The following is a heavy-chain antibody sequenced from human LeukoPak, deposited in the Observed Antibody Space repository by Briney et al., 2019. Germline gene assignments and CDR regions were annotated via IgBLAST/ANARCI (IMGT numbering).Heavy chain of an antibody. CDR3: ARSKGGYSYGADAFDI. Sequence: ASVKVSCKASGYTFTSYDINCVRQATGQGLEWMGWMNPNSGNTGYAQKFQGRVTMTRNTSISTAYMELSSLRSEDTAVYYCARSKGGYSYGADAFDIWGQGTMVTVSS. CDR2: MNPNSGNT. CDR1: GYTFTSYD. V-gene: IGHV1-8*01. D-gene: IGHD5-18*01. J-gene: IGHJ3*02.